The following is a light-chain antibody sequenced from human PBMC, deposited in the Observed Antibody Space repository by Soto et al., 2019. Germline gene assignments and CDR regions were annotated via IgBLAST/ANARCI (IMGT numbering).Light chain of an antibody. Sequence: QSALTQPASVSGSPGQSITISCTGTSSDVGSYNLVSWYQQHPGKAPKLMIYEGSKRPSGVSNRFSGSKSGNTASLTISGLQGGEGADYYCCSYPGSRLVFGGGTRVTVL. CDR1: SSDVGSYNL. J-gene: IGLJ2*01. CDR2: EGS. V-gene: IGLV2-23*01. CDR3: CSYPGSRLV.